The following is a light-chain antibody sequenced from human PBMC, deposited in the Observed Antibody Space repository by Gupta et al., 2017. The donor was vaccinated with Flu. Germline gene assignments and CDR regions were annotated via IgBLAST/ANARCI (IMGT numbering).Light chain of an antibody. Sequence: QSLLPHPPSLSGPPPPPVTISCTGSRSNFGAGYDVHWYQQVPGTAPKLLIYATTNRPSGVPDRFSGSKSGTSASLAITGLQADDEADYYCQTYDSSLSAEVFGTGTKVTVL. CDR2: ATT. J-gene: IGLJ1*01. CDR1: RSNFGAGYD. V-gene: IGLV1-40*01. CDR3: QTYDSSLSAEV.